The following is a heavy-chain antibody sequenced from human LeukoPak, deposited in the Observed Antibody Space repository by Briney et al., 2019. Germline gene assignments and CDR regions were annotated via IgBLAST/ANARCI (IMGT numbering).Heavy chain of an antibody. J-gene: IGHJ4*02. CDR1: GYTFASYY. CDR3: AREMATTDRTFDY. D-gene: IGHD5-24*01. CDR2: INPSGGST. V-gene: IGHV1-46*01. Sequence: ASVKVSCKASGYTFASYYMHWVRQAPGQGLEWMGIINPSGGSTSYAQKFQGRVTMTRDMSTSTVYMELSSLRSEDTAVYYCAREMATTDRTFDYWGQGTLVTVSS.